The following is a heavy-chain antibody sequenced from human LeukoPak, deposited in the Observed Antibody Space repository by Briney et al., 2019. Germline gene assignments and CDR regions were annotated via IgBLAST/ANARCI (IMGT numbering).Heavy chain of an antibody. D-gene: IGHD1-14*01. CDR3: ARDGTGAPGWFDP. CDR1: GYTFTTYK. J-gene: IGHJ5*02. V-gene: IGHV1-46*01. CDR2: INSSDGDS. Sequence: ASVKVSCKASGYTFTTYKMHWARQAPGQGLEWVGIINSSDGDSRNAQKFQGRVTMTRDTSTSTVYMELSSLRSEDTAVYYCARDGTGAPGWFDPWGQGTLVTVSS.